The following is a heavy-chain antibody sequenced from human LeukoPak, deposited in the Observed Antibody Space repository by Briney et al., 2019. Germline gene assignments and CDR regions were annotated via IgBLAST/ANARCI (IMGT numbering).Heavy chain of an antibody. D-gene: IGHD6-13*01. Sequence: GGSLRLSCATSGFTFSSYAMHWVRQAPGKGLEWVAVISYDGSNKYYADSVKGRFTISRDNSKNTLYLQMNSLRAEDTAVYYCARGYSSSWYDYYYMDVWGKGTTVTVSS. V-gene: IGHV3-30*04. CDR3: ARGYSSSWYDYYYMDV. CDR1: GFTFSSYA. CDR2: ISYDGSNK. J-gene: IGHJ6*03.